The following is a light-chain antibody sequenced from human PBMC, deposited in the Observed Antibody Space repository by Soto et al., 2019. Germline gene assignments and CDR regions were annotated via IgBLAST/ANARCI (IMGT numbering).Light chain of an antibody. CDR2: STS. Sequence: EMVLTQSPGTLSLSPGERAALSCTASQNIDNSYLGWYQQKPGQAPRLIIYSTSIRATGIPDRFSGSGSGTDFTLTISRLEPEDFAVYYCQHYGSLFTFGHGTKVDIK. V-gene: IGKV3-20*01. CDR3: QHYGSLFT. J-gene: IGKJ3*01. CDR1: QNIDNSY.